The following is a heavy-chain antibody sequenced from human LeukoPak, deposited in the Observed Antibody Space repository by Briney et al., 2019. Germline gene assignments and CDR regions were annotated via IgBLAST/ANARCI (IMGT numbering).Heavy chain of an antibody. V-gene: IGHV3-74*01. J-gene: IGHJ5*02. CDR1: GFTFSSNW. Sequence: GGSLRLSCAASGFTFSSNWMHWVRQAPGKGLVWVSRISPDGTTTTYADSEKGRFTISRDSAENTLFLQMNSLRAEDTAVYYCSRDTFGGQDAWGQGTLVTVSS. D-gene: IGHD4-23*01. CDR3: SRDTFGGQDA. CDR2: ISPDGTTT.